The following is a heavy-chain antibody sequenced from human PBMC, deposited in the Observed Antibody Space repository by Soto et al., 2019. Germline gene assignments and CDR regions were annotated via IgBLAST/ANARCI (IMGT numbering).Heavy chain of an antibody. J-gene: IGHJ2*01. CDR3: ARSSVMVTAIRCWYFDL. Sequence: QVQLVQSGAEVKKPGSSVKVSCKASGGTFSSYAISWVRQAPGQGLEWMGGIIPIFGTANYAQKFQGRVTITADESTSTAYMEMRSLRSEATAGYYCARSSVMVTAIRCWYFDLWGRGTLVTVSS. CDR2: IIPIFGTA. CDR1: GGTFSSYA. D-gene: IGHD2-21*02. V-gene: IGHV1-69*01.